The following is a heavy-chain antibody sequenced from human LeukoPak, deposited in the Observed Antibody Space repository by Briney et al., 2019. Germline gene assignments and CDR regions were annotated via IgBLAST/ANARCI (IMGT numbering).Heavy chain of an antibody. D-gene: IGHD4-17*01. CDR3: ARSPPYGDYVDYFDY. V-gene: IGHV5-51*01. CDR2: IYPGDSDT. CDR1: GYNFTSYW. J-gene: IGHJ4*02. Sequence: GEALKISCQGSGYNFTSYWIGWGRQLPGKGVEWMGMIYPGDSDTRYSPSFQGQVTISADKSISTAYLQWSSLKASDTAMYYCARSPPYGDYVDYFDYWGQGTLVTVSS.